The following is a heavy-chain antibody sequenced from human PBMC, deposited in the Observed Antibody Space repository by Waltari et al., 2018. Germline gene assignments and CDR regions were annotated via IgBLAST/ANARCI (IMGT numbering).Heavy chain of an antibody. CDR2: ISGMGGST. CDR1: GFTFSSYA. Sequence: EVQLVESGGGLVQPGGSLRLSCAASGFTFSSYAMSWVRQAPGKGLEWVSVISGMGGSTTYADSVKGRFTTSRDNARNTLHLQMNSLRVEDTAVYYCATGDSHAFDMWGQGTLVIVSS. CDR3: ATGDSHAFDM. V-gene: IGHV3-23*04. D-gene: IGHD4-17*01. J-gene: IGHJ3*02.